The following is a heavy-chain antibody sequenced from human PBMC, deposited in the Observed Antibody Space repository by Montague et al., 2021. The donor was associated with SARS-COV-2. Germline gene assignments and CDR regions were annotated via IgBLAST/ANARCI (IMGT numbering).Heavy chain of an antibody. CDR1: GFTFSNYE. Sequence: SLRLSCAASGFTFSNYEMNWVRQAPGKGLECVLYISSSGSTIYYADSVKGRFTISRDNDQNSLYLQMNSLRAEDTGVYYCARDRGYGDFYYYGMGVWGQGTTVTVSS. CDR3: ARDRGYGDFYYYGMGV. J-gene: IGHJ6*02. D-gene: IGHD3-10*01. V-gene: IGHV3-48*03. CDR2: ISSSGSTI.